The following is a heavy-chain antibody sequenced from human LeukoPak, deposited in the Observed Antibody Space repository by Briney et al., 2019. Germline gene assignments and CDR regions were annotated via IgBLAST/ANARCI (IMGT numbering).Heavy chain of an antibody. CDR2: ISSSSSYI. Sequence: GGSLRLSCAASGFTFSSYSMNWVRQAPGKGLEWVSSISSSSSYIYYADSVKGRFTISRDNAKNSLYLQMDSLRAEDTAVYYCARDSPGEYMDLWSKGPAVTVSS. CDR3: ARDSPGEYMDL. J-gene: IGHJ6*03. V-gene: IGHV3-21*01. CDR1: GFTFSSYS. D-gene: IGHD3-10*01.